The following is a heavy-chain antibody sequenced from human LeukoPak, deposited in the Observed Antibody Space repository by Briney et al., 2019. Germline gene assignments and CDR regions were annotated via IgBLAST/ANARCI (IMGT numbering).Heavy chain of an antibody. V-gene: IGHV1-18*01. J-gene: IGHJ4*02. CDR1: GYTFTSYG. CDR3: ARGSGYYDILTGYYTPYQFDY. CDR2: ISAYNGNT. Sequence: GASVKVSCKASGYTFTSYGISWVRQAPGQGLEWMGWISAYNGNTNYAQKLQGRVTMTTDTSTSTAYMELWSLRSDDTAVYYCARGSGYYDILTGYYTPYQFDYWGQGTLVTVSS. D-gene: IGHD3-9*01.